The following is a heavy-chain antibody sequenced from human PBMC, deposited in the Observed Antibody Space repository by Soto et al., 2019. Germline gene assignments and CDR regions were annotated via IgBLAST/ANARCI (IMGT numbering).Heavy chain of an antibody. J-gene: IGHJ4*02. D-gene: IGHD2-21*02. Sequence: GESLKSSCKGSGYSFTSYWNGWVRHMPGEGLEWMGIIYPGDSDTRYSPSFQGQVTISAEKSISTAYMQWSSLKASATAMYYCARPYCGGDRYPRDYFDYWAPGTLVTVSS. CDR1: GYSFTSYW. V-gene: IGHV5-51*01. CDR2: IYPGDSDT. CDR3: ARPYCGGDRYPRDYFDY.